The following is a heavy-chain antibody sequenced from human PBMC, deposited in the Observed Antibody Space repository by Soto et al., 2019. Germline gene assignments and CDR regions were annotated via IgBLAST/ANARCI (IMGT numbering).Heavy chain of an antibody. D-gene: IGHD3-16*01. CDR2: IYSGGSI. V-gene: IGHV3-53*02. CDR3: ARDGNGQRGSPH. CDR1: GFTVSNNF. J-gene: IGHJ4*02. Sequence: VQLEESGGGLIQAGGSLRLSCAVSGFTVSNNFMMWVRQAPGKGLEWVSLIYSGGSISYADSVKGRFTISRDGSMNMLYLQMDSLTAEDTAVYYCARDGNGQRGSPHWGQGTLVTVSS.